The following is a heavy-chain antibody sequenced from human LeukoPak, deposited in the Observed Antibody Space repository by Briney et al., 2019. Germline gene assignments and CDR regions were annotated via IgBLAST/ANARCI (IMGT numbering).Heavy chain of an antibody. CDR1: GYSFSNYG. CDR2: INPSGGST. J-gene: IGHJ4*02. CDR3: ARDHRGVGRGGYVFGY. V-gene: IGHV1-46*01. D-gene: IGHD5-12*01. Sequence: GASVKVSCKASGYSFSNYGISWVRQAPGQGLEWMGIINPSGGSTSYAQKFQGRVTMTRDTSTSTVYMELSSLRSEDTAVYYCARDHRGVGRGGYVFGYWGQGTLVTVSS.